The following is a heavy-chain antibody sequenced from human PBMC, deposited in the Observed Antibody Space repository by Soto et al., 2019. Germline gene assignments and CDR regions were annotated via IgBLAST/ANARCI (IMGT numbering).Heavy chain of an antibody. CDR3: ARPRMDYDFWSGHGHAFDI. J-gene: IGHJ3*02. CDR2: IYYSGST. D-gene: IGHD3-3*01. V-gene: IGHV4-31*03. Sequence: PSETLSLTCTVSGGSISSGGYYWSWIRQHPGKGLEWIGYIYYSGSTYYNPSLKSRVTISVDTSKNQFSLKLSSVTAADTAVYYCARPRMDYDFWSGHGHAFDIWGQGTMVTVSS. CDR1: GGSISSGGYY.